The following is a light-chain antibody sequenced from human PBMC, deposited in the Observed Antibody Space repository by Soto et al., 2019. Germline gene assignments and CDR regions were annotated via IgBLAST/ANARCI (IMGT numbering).Light chain of an antibody. CDR1: QGISDT. Sequence: ETVMTQSPATLSVSPGGRATLSCRASQGISDTLAWYQQKPGQAPRLLIHGASTRATGFPARFSGSGSGTDFTLTISSLQSEDFAIYYCQQYNNWPWTFGQGTKVEIK. CDR3: QQYNNWPWT. J-gene: IGKJ1*01. V-gene: IGKV3-15*01. CDR2: GAS.